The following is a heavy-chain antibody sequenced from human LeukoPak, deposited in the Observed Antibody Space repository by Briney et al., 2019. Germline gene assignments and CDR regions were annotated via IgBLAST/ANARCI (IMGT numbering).Heavy chain of an antibody. V-gene: IGHV3-64D*06. CDR2: ISSNGGST. Sequence: GGSLRLSCSASGSTFSSYAMHWVRQAPGKGLEYVSAISSNGGSTYYADSVKGRFTISRDNSKNTLYLQMSSLRAEDTAVYYCARDTPHDYYDSSGYYFSYYGMDVWGQGTTVTVSS. D-gene: IGHD3-22*01. CDR1: GSTFSSYA. J-gene: IGHJ6*02. CDR3: ARDTPHDYYDSSGYYFSYYGMDV.